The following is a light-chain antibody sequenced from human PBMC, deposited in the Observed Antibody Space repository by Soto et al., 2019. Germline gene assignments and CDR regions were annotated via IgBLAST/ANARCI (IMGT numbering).Light chain of an antibody. J-gene: IGLJ1*01. CDR3: SSYTSSSISYV. Sequence: QSALTQPPSASGTPGQRFTISCSGSSSNIGSNTVNWYQQLPGTAPKLLIYSNSQRPSGVPDRFSGSKSGNTASLTISGLQAEDEADYYCSSYTSSSISYVFGTGTKVTVL. CDR2: SNS. CDR1: SSNIGSNT. V-gene: IGLV1-44*01.